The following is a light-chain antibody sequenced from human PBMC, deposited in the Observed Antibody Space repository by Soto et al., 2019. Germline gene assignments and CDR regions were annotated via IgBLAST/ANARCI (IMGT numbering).Light chain of an antibody. CDR2: EGT. CDR1: ISDVGIYNL. CDR3: CSYAGSITFV. J-gene: IGLJ1*01. Sequence: QSVLTQPASVSGSPGQSITISCTGTISDVGIYNLVSWYQQRPDKAPKLVIYEGTKRPSGVSNRFSGSKSGNTASLTISGLQADDEADYYCCSYAGSITFVFGTGTKVTVL. V-gene: IGLV2-23*01.